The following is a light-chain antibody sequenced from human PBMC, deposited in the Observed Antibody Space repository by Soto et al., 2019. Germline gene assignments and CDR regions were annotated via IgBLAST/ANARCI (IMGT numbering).Light chain of an antibody. V-gene: IGKV1-5*03. CDR2: KAS. Sequence: DIQMTQSPSTLSASVGDRVTITCRASQSISSWLAWYQQKPGKAPKLLIYKASTLQSGVPSMFSGSGSGTEFTLAISSLQPDDFATYYCQQYNDNWTFGQGTKVE. CDR3: QQYNDNWT. CDR1: QSISSW. J-gene: IGKJ1*01.